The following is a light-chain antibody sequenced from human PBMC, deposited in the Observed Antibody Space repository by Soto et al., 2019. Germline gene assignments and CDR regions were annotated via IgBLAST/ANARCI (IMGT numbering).Light chain of an antibody. V-gene: IGKV1-39*01. J-gene: IGKJ4*01. CDR1: QSIGSY. Sequence: DIQMTQSPSSVSGSVGDRVTITCRASQSIGSYLSWYQQKLGKAPKLLIYAASSLQSGVPSRFSGSGSGTDFTLTISSLQPEDFATYYCQQSYSTPPTFGGGTKVDIK. CDR2: AAS. CDR3: QQSYSTPPT.